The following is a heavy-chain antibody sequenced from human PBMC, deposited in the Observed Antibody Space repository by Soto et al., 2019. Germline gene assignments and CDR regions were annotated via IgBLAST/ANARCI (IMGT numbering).Heavy chain of an antibody. J-gene: IGHJ4*02. CDR2: IYYSGST. Sequence: PSETLSLTCTVSGGSISSGGYYWSWIRQHPGKGLEWIGYIYYSGSTYYNPSLKSRVTISVDTSKNQFSLKLSSVTAADTAVYYCARAVDSVAVAGIDYWGQGTLVTVSS. CDR1: GGSISSGGYY. D-gene: IGHD6-19*01. CDR3: ARAVDSVAVAGIDY. V-gene: IGHV4-31*03.